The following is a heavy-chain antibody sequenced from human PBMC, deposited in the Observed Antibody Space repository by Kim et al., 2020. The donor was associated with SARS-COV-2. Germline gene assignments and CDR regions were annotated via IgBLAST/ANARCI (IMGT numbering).Heavy chain of an antibody. J-gene: IGHJ6*02. CDR3: AKDIGGWVTETIDQNTNYYYYGMDV. D-gene: IGHD3-10*01. V-gene: IGHV3-9*01. CDR1: GFTFDDYA. Sequence: GGSLRLSCAASGFTFDDYAMHWVRQAPGKGLEWVSGISWNSGSIGYADSVKGRFTISRDNAKNSLYLQMNSLRAEDTALYYCAKDIGGWVTETIDQNTNYYYYGMDVWGQGTTVTVSS. CDR2: ISWNSGSI.